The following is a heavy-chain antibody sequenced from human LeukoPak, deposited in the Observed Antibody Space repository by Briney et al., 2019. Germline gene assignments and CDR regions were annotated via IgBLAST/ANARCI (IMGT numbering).Heavy chain of an antibody. J-gene: IGHJ4*02. V-gene: IGHV5-51*01. Sequence: GESLKISCKGSGYSFTSYWIGWVRQMPGKGLEWMGIIYPGDSDTRYSPSFQGQVTISADKSISTAYLQWSSLKASDTAMYYCARRESEYYGSGSYLFSDYWGQGTLVTVSS. D-gene: IGHD3-10*01. CDR3: ARRESEYYGSGSYLFSDY. CDR2: IYPGDSDT. CDR1: GYSFTSYW.